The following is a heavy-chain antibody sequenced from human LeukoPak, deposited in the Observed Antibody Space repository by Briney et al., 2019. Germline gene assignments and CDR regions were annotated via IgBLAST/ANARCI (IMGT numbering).Heavy chain of an antibody. CDR3: ARFDRDGYNLDY. J-gene: IGHJ4*02. D-gene: IGHD5-24*01. CDR2: IYTSGST. V-gene: IGHV4-61*02. CDR1: GGSISSGSYY. Sequence: SQTLSLTCTVSGGSISSGSYYWSWIRQPAGKGLEWIGRIYTSGSTNYNPSLKSRVTISVDTSKNQFSLKLSSVTAADTAVYYCARFDRDGYNLDYWGQGTLVTVSS.